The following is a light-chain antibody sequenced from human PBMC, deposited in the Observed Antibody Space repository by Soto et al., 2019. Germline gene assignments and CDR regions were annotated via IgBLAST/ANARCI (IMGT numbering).Light chain of an antibody. CDR2: EVT. V-gene: IGLV2-8*01. J-gene: IGLJ3*02. CDR1: NSDVGAYNY. CDR3: SSYGGSNNWL. Sequence: QSALTQPPSASGSPGQSVTISCTGTNSDVGAYNYVSWYQQHPGRAPKLMIYEVTKRPSGVPDRFSGSKSGKTASLTVSGLQAEDEADYYCSSYGGSNNWLFGGGTKVTVL.